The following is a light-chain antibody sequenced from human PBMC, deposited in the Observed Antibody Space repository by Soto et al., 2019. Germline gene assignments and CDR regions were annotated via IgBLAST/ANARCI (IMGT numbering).Light chain of an antibody. Sequence: QSVLTQPASVSGSPGQSIAISCTGVRTDVDGYDYVPWYQQRPGQAPQLIIYDVYNRPSGVSHRFSGSKSGNTASLTVSGLQAEDEADYYCSSYAGSNNFYVFGTGTKVTVL. CDR1: RTDVDGYDY. J-gene: IGLJ1*01. CDR2: DVY. V-gene: IGLV2-14*03. CDR3: SSYAGSNNFYV.